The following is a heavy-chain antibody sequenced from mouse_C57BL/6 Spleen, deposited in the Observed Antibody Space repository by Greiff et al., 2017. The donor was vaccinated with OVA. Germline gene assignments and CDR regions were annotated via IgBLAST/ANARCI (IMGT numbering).Heavy chain of an antibody. CDR1: GYTFTSYW. V-gene: IGHV1-72*01. Sequence: QVQLQQPGAELVKPGASVKLSCKASGYTFTSYWMYWVQQTPGRGLEWIGRIDPNSGGTKYNEKFKSKATLTVDKPTSTAYMQLSSLTSEDSAVYYCARFITTVVATSYYFDYWGQGTTLTVSA. D-gene: IGHD1-1*01. J-gene: IGHJ2*01. CDR2: IDPNSGGT. CDR3: ARFITTVVATSYYFDY.